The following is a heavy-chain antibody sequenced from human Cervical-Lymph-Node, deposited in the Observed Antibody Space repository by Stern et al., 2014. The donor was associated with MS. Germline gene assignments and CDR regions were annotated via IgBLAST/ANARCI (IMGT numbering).Heavy chain of an antibody. CDR2: IDPNTGGT. V-gene: IGHV1-2*02. CDR1: GYTFTGYY. D-gene: IGHD2-2*01. Sequence: QVQLVQSGAEVKKPGASVKVSCKASGYTFTGYYMQWVRQAPGQGLEWMGWIDPNTGGTDFAQKFQGRVTLTRDTSISTAYMELNKLTSDDTATYYCASRTHCRGSGCHFVGQNWGQGTLLTVSS. J-gene: IGHJ4*02. CDR3: ASRTHCRGSGCHFVGQN.